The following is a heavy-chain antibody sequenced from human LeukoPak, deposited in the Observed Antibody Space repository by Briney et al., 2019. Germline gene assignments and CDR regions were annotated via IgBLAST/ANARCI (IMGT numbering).Heavy chain of an antibody. D-gene: IGHD2-2*01. CDR1: GFTFSSYS. CDR2: ISGSSSYI. J-gene: IGHJ4*02. Sequence: GGSLRLSCAASGFTFSSYSMNWVRQAPGKGLEWVSSISGSSSYIYYADSVKGRFTISRDNAKNSLYLKMNSLRAEDTAVYYCARAYVVVPAALDYWGQGTLVTVSS. CDR3: ARAYVVVPAALDY. V-gene: IGHV3-21*01.